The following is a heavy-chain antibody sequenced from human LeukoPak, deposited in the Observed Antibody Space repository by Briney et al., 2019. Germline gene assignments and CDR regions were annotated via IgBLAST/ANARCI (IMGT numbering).Heavy chain of an antibody. V-gene: IGHV1-18*01. Sequence: ASVKVSCKASGYTFTSYGISWVRQAPGQGLEWMGWISAYNGNTNYVQKLQGRVTMTTDTSTSTAYMELRSLRSDDTAVYYCARDRPYGSGYDPPFDYWGQGTLVTVSS. D-gene: IGHD5-12*01. CDR2: ISAYNGNT. J-gene: IGHJ4*02. CDR1: GYTFTSYG. CDR3: ARDRPYGSGYDPPFDY.